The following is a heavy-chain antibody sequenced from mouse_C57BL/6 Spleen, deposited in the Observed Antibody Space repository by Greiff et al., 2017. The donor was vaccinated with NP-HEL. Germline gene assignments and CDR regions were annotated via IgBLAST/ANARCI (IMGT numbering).Heavy chain of an antibody. V-gene: IGHV14-4*01. Sequence: VQLKESGAELVRPGASVKLSCTASGFNIKDDYMHWVKQRPEQGLEWIGWIDPENGANEYVSKFQGKATMTADTSSNTAYLQRSSLTSEDTAVYYCTRGYYWGQGTTLTVSS. CDR3: TRGYY. CDR2: IDPENGAN. CDR1: GFNIKDDY. J-gene: IGHJ2*01.